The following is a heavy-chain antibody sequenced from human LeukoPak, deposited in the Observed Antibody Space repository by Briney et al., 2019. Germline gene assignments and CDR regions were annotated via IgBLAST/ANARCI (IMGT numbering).Heavy chain of an antibody. J-gene: IGHJ4*02. D-gene: IGHD5-12*01. CDR2: ISGSGSTI. CDR1: GFTFSSYE. Sequence: PGGSLRLSCAASGFTFSSYEMNWVRQAPGKGLEWVSYISGSGSTIYYADSVKGRFTISRDNAKNSLFLQMNSLRAEDTAVYYCARGLRGGGYDLFDYWARGTLFTVSS. V-gene: IGHV3-48*03. CDR3: ARGLRGGGYDLFDY.